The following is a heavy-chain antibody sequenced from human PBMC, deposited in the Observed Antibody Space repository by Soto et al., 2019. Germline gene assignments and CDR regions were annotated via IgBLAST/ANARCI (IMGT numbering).Heavy chain of an antibody. J-gene: IGHJ6*02. CDR3: ARTHSSSWLYYYYGMDV. V-gene: IGHV1-8*01. CDR2: MNPNSGNT. CDR1: GYTFTSYD. Sequence: ASVKVSGKASGYTFTSYDISWVRQATGQGLEWMGWMNPNSGNTGYAQKFQGRDTMTRNTSISTAYMELSSLRSEDTAVYYCARTHSSSWLYYYYGMDVWGQGTTVTVSS. D-gene: IGHD6-13*01.